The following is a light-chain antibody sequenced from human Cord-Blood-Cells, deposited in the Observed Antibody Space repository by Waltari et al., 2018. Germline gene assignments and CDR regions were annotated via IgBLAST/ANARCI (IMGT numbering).Light chain of an antibody. V-gene: IGKV1-5*01. CDR1: QSISSW. CDR2: DAS. CDR3: QQYKSYLYT. Sequence: DIQMTQSPSTLSASVGDRVTITGRASQSISSWLAWYQQKPGKAPKLLIYDASSLESGVPSRFSGSGSGTEFTLTISSLQPDDFATYYCQQYKSYLYTFGQGTKLEIK. J-gene: IGKJ2*01.